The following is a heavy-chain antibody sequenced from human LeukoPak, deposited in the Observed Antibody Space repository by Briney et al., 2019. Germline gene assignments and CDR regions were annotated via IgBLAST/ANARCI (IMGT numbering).Heavy chain of an antibody. Sequence: GGSLRLSCAASGFTFSSYWMHWVRQAPGKGLVWVSRINSDGSSTSYADSVKGRFTISRDNAKNTLYLQMNSLRAEDTAVYYCAGASRNNWANYDTDPFDYWGQGTLVTVSS. CDR1: GFTFSSYW. J-gene: IGHJ4*02. CDR3: AGASRNNWANYDTDPFDY. CDR2: INSDGSST. V-gene: IGHV3-74*01. D-gene: IGHD1-7*01.